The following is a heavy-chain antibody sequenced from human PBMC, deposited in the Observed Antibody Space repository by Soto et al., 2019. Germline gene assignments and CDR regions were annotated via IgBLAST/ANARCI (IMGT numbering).Heavy chain of an antibody. J-gene: IGHJ4*02. CDR1: GAAIISGGYC. Sequence: PSETLSLTCTVSGAAIISGGYCFICIRQHPGKGLELLAYIYYSGSTYYNPSLKSRVIISVDTSKNQFSLKLSSVTAADTAVYYCARVHDSSYDFDYWGQGALVTVSS. CDR3: ARVHDSSYDFDY. CDR2: IYYSGST. D-gene: IGHD5-18*01. V-gene: IGHV4-31*03.